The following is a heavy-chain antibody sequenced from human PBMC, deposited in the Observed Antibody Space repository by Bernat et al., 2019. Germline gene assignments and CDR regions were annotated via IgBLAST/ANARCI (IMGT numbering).Heavy chain of an antibody. CDR1: GFTFSTYG. Sequence: QVQLVESGGGVVQPGRSLRLSCAASGFTFSTYGMHWVRQAPGKGLEWVAIIWYDGSNTYYADSVKGRFTISRDNSKNTLYLQMNSLRAEDTAVYYCARVYYDSLETYYYYGMDVWGQGTTVTVSS. CDR3: ARVYYDSLETYYYYGMDV. CDR2: IWYDGSNT. J-gene: IGHJ6*02. V-gene: IGHV3-33*01. D-gene: IGHD3-22*01.